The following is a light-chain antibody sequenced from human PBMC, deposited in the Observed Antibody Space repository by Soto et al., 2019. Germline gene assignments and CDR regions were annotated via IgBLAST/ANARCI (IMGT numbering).Light chain of an antibody. CDR1: QSISSN. J-gene: IGKJ1*01. CDR3: HQFTNWPT. CDR2: GAS. Sequence: EIVMTQSRATLSVSPGERVTLSCRASQSISSNLDCYQQRRGQAPRLLIYGASTKATGIPARSSGSGSGTEYPLTVSSLHLEDFAIYYCHQFTNWPTFGQGTKVEIK. V-gene: IGKV3-15*01.